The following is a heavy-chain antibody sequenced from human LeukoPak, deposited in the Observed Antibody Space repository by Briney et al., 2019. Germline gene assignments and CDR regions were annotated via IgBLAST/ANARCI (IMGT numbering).Heavy chain of an antibody. CDR3: AKDLSRYYFDY. D-gene: IGHD2/OR15-2a*01. Sequence: AGGSLRLSCAASGFTFSSYGMHWVRQAPGKGLEWVAFIRYDGSNKYYADSVKGRFTISRDNSKNTLYLQMNSLRAEDTAVYYCAKDLSRYYFDYWGQGTLVTVPS. CDR2: IRYDGSNK. J-gene: IGHJ4*02. CDR1: GFTFSSYG. V-gene: IGHV3-30*02.